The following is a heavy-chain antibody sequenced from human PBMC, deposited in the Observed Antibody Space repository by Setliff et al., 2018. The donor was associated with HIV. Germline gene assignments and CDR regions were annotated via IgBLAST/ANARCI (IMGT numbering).Heavy chain of an antibody. CDR1: GFSISSGFF. J-gene: IGHJ6*02. Sequence: PSETLSLTCAVSGFSISSGFFWGWIRQPPGKGLEWIGSIYYSGSTYYNPSLKSRVTISVDTSKNQFSLKLSSVTAADTAVYYCARTDWARTSYYYYYGMNVWGQGTTVTVSS. D-gene: IGHD3-9*01. CDR2: IYYSGST. CDR3: ARTDWARTSYYYYYGMNV. V-gene: IGHV4-38-2*01.